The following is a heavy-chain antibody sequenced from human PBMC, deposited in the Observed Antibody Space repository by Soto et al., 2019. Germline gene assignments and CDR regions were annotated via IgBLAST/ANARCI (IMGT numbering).Heavy chain of an antibody. CDR2: ISCSTSYI. V-gene: IGHV3-21*01. J-gene: IGHJ6*02. D-gene: IGHD3-22*01. Sequence: EVQVVESGGGLVKPGGSLRLSCAASGFTFSSYSMNWVRQAPGKGLEWVSSISCSTSYIYYADSVKGRFTISRDNAKNSQYQQMSSLRAEDTAVYYCARVVDYCDPYYSYGMDVWGQGTTVTVSS. CDR1: GFTFSSYS. CDR3: ARVVDYCDPYYSYGMDV.